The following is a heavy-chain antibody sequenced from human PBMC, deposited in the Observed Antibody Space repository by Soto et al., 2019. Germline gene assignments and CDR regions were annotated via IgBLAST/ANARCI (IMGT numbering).Heavy chain of an antibody. CDR1: GFPFRSYG. J-gene: IGHJ4*02. CDR3: ARDQTDSSGYSDS. CDR2: IWNDGSHA. D-gene: IGHD3-22*01. Sequence: QVQLVESGGGVVQPGGSLRLSCEGSGFPFRSYGIQWVRQAPGKGLEWLGLIWNDGSHAYYADSVKGRFTISRDNSKNTVFLQVSNLRAEDTAVYFCARDQTDSSGYSDSWGQGTLVTVSS. V-gene: IGHV3-33*01.